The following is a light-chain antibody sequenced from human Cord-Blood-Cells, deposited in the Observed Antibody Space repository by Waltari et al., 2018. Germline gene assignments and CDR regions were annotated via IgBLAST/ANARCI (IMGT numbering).Light chain of an antibody. Sequence: NFMLTQPHSVSESPGKTVTISCTRSSGSIVSNYVQRYQQRPGSSPTTVISEDNQRPSGVPDRFSGSIDSSSNSASLTISGLKTEDEADYYCQSYDSSNVVFGGGTKLTVL. V-gene: IGLV6-57*01. CDR1: SGSIVSNY. CDR2: EDN. CDR3: QSYDSSNVV. J-gene: IGLJ2*01.